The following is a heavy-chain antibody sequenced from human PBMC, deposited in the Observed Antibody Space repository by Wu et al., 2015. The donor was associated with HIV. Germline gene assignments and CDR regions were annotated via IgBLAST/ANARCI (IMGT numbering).Heavy chain of an antibody. CDR1: GYPFTNYN. J-gene: IGHJ6*04. CDR3: VRDQQWPTKYYHYYGMDV. V-gene: IGHV1-18*01. D-gene: IGHD6-19*01. CDR2: INPYNGDR. Sequence: QVQLLQSGGEVKKPGASVKVSCKASGYPFTNYNISWVRQAPGQGLEWMGWINPYNGDRLYAQKLQGRLTMTTDTSTRTAYMELRSLRSDDTAVYYCVRDQQWPTKYYHYYGMDVWAEGTTVTVSS.